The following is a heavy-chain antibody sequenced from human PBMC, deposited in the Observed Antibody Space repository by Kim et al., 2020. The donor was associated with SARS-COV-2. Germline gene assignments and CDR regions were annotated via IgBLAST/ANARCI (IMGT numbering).Heavy chain of an antibody. CDR1: GFTVTYNY. J-gene: IGHJ5*01. CDR2: ISSGGST. Sequence: GGSLRLSCAVSGFTVTYNYMTWVRQAPGKGLEWVSVISSGGSTYYADSVKGRFTISRDNSKNTLYLQMNSLRAEDTAVYYCAGEGGLEICGGDCYLGSWG. D-gene: IGHD2-21*01. CDR3: AGEGGLEICGGDCYLGS. V-gene: IGHV3-53*01.